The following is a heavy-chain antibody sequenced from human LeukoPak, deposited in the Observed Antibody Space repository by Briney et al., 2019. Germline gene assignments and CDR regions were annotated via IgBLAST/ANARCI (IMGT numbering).Heavy chain of an antibody. CDR1: GFTFSSYA. J-gene: IGHJ6*02. CDR3: ATYINWVAGDV. CDR2: INHEGGGI. D-gene: IGHD1-1*01. V-gene: IGHV3-7*01. Sequence: PGRSLRLSCAASGFTFSSYAMHWVRQAPGKGLEWVAHINHEGGGIQYVDSVKGRFTISRDNAKGSVYLQMNSLRAEDTAIYHCATYINWVAGDVWGQGTTVIVSS.